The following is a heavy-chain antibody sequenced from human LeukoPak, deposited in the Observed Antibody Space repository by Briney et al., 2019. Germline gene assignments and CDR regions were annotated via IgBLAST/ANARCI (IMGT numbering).Heavy chain of an antibody. CDR2: ISGSGGST. D-gene: IGHD2-2*01. CDR1: GFTFSSYA. V-gene: IGHV3-23*01. CDR3: ASRVRYCSSTSCYPYWYFDL. Sequence: GGSLRLSCAASGFTFSSYAMSWVRQAPGKGLEWVSAISGSGGSTYYADSVKGRFTISRDNSKNTLYLQMNSLRAEDTAVYYCASRVRYCSSTSCYPYWYFDLWGRGTLVTVPS. J-gene: IGHJ2*01.